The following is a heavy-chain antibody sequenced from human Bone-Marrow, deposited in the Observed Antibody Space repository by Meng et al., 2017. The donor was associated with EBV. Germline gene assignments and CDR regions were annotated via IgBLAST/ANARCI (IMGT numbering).Heavy chain of an antibody. CDR2: INHSGST. D-gene: IGHD6-6*01. Sequence: QVQLQQWGARLLKPAETLSLTCAVYGGSFSGYYWSWIRQPPGKGLEWIGEINHSGSTNYNPSLKSRVTISVDTSKNQFSLKLSSVTAADTAVYYCAREVYNWFDPWGQGTLVTVSS. J-gene: IGHJ5*02. CDR1: GGSFSGYY. CDR3: AREVYNWFDP. V-gene: IGHV4-34*01.